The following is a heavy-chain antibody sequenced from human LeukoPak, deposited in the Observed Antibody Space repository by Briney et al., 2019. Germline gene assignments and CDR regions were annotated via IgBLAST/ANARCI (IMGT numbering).Heavy chain of an antibody. CDR1: GYTFISYG. CDR3: ARVLPRLNWGKFDS. V-gene: IGHV1-18*01. Sequence: ASVKVSCKSSGYTFISYGISWVRQAPGQGLEWMGWISAYNDNTKYAQNLQGRVTMTKDTSTSTAYMELRNLRSDDTAVYYCARVLPRLNWGKFDSWGQGTLVTVSS. J-gene: IGHJ4*02. D-gene: IGHD3-16*01. CDR2: ISAYNDNT.